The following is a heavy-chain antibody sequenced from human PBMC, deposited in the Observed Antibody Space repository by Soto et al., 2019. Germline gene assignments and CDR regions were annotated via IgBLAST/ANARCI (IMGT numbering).Heavy chain of an antibody. CDR2: ISSNGGST. CDR1: GFTFSSYA. D-gene: IGHD3-10*01. CDR3: ASPLWFGELLSPGLDAFDI. Sequence: EVQLVESGGGLVQPGGSLRLSCAASGFTFSSYAMHWVRQAPGKGLEYVSAISSNGGSTYYTNSVKGRFTISSDNSKNTRYLQMGSLRAEDMAVYYCASPLWFGELLSPGLDAFDIWGQGTMVTVSS. J-gene: IGHJ3*02. V-gene: IGHV3-64*01.